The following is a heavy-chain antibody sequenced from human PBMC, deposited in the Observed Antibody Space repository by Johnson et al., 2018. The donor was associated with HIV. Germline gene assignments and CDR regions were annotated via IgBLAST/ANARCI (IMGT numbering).Heavy chain of an antibody. D-gene: IGHD4/OR15-4a*01. CDR3: SRDRCLDAFEI. V-gene: IGHV3-74*01. Sequence: VQLVESGGGLVQPGGSLRLSCAASGFTFSSYWMHWVRQAPGKGLVWVSRINSDGSSTSYADSVKGRFTIARYNAKNTLYLQMNSLRAEDTAVYSCSRDRCLDAFEIWGQGKMVTVSS. J-gene: IGHJ3*02. CDR2: INSDGSST. CDR1: GFTFSSYW.